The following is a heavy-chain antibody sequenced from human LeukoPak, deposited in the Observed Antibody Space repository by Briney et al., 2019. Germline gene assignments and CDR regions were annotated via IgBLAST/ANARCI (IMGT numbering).Heavy chain of an antibody. CDR3: ARDGGSTVGMCYFDY. CDR1: GGTFSSYA. D-gene: IGHD1-26*01. J-gene: IGHJ4*02. CDR2: IIPILGIA. Sequence: ASVKVSCKASGGTFSSYAISWVRQAPGQGLEWMGRIIPILGIANYAQKFQGRVTITADKSTSTAYMELSSLRSEDTAVYYCARDGGSTVGMCYFDYWGQGTLVTVSS. V-gene: IGHV1-69*04.